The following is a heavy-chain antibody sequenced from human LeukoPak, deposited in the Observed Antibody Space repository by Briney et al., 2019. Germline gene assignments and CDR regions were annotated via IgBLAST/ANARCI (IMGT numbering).Heavy chain of an antibody. CDR2: INQDGSEK. CDR3: ARDLTAFDS. V-gene: IGHV3-7*05. D-gene: IGHD3-9*01. Sequence: GGSLRLSCATSGFTFSRYWMSWVRQAPGKGLEWVANINQDGSEKYYVDSVRGRFTISRDNAQKSLYLQMHSLRAEDTAVYYCARDLTAFDSWGQGTLVTVSS. J-gene: IGHJ4*02. CDR1: GFTFSRYW.